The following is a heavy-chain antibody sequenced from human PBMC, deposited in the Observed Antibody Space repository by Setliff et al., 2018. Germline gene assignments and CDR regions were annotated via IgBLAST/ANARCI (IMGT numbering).Heavy chain of an antibody. D-gene: IGHD1-7*01. V-gene: IGHV1-69*06. Sequence: GASVKVSCKTSGGTFNSYGIDWVRQAPGQGLEWMGRSIPISGTTKYAQKFQDRVTITADKSTSTAYMELSSLRSEDTAVYYCARVRGGVVTGTFDYWGQGTLVTVSS. CDR2: SIPISGTT. CDR3: ARVRGGVVTGTFDY. J-gene: IGHJ4*02. CDR1: GGTFNSYG.